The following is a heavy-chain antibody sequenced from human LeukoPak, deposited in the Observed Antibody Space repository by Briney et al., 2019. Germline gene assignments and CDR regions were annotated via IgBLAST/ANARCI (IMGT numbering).Heavy chain of an antibody. CDR1: GFTFDDYA. CDR3: AKGEYSSGWYGTDY. J-gene: IGHJ4*02. D-gene: IGHD6-19*01. Sequence: SLRLSCAASGFTFDDYAMHWVRQAPGKGLEWVSGISWNSGSIGYADSVKGRFTISRDNAKNSLYLQMNSLRAEDTALYYCAKGEYSSGWYGTDYWGQGTLVTVSS. V-gene: IGHV3-9*01. CDR2: ISWNSGSI.